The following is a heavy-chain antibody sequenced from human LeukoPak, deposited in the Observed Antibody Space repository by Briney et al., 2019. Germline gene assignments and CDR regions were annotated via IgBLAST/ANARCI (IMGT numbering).Heavy chain of an antibody. Sequence: GGSLRLSCAASGFTFSSYAMHWVRQAPGKGLEWVAVISYDGSNKYYADSVKGRFTISRDNSKNTLYLQMNSLRAEDTAVYYCAKAPRSSSWYGGSDYWAREPCSPSPQ. V-gene: IGHV3-30-3*01. CDR3: AKAPRSSSWYGGSDY. CDR2: ISYDGSNK. J-gene: IGHJ4*02. CDR1: GFTFSSYA. D-gene: IGHD6-13*01.